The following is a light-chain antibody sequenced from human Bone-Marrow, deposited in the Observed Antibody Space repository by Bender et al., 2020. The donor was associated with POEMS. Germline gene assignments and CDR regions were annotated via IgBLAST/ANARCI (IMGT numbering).Light chain of an antibody. V-gene: IGLV2-14*02. CDR2: EGF. Sequence: QSALTQPASVSGSPGQSITISCTGTSSDVGSYNLVSWYQQHPGKAPKFIIYEGFKRPSGIPERFSGSKSWSTATLTISGAQAMDEADYYCQAWDSKTLFVFGTGTKITVL. J-gene: IGLJ1*01. CDR1: SSDVGSYNL. CDR3: QAWDSKTLFV.